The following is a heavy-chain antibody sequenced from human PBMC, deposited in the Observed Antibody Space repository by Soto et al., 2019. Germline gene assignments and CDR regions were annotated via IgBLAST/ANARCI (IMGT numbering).Heavy chain of an antibody. CDR2: ISYDGSNK. J-gene: IGHJ5*02. CDR3: AKDLHGIVGATFFS. CDR1: GFTFSSYG. D-gene: IGHD1-26*01. Sequence: QVQLVESGGGVVQPGRSLRLSCAASGFTFSSYGMHWVRQAPGKGLEWVAVISYDGSNKYYADSVKGRFTISRDNSKNTLYLQMNSLRAEDTAVYYCAKDLHGIVGATFFSWGQGTLVTVSS. V-gene: IGHV3-30*18.